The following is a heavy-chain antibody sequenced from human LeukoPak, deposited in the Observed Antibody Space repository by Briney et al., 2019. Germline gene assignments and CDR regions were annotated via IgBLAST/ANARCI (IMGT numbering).Heavy chain of an antibody. J-gene: IGHJ6*03. Sequence: GGSLRLSCAASGFTFSSYAMHWVRQAPGKGLEYVSAISSNGGSTYYANSVKGRFTISRDNAKNSLYLQMNSLRAEDTAVYYCARDTEMATIVHYYYYMDVWGKGTTVTVSS. CDR1: GFTFSSYA. V-gene: IGHV3-64*01. CDR2: ISSNGGST. D-gene: IGHD5-24*01. CDR3: ARDTEMATIVHYYYYMDV.